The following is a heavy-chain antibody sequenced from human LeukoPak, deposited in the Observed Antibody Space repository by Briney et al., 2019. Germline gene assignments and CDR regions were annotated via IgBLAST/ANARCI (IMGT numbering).Heavy chain of an antibody. V-gene: IGHV3-7*01. CDR1: GFTFSSYW. J-gene: IGHJ4*02. D-gene: IGHD6-19*01. Sequence: GGSLRLSCAASGFTFSSYWMSWVRQAPGKGLEWVANIKQDGSEKYYVDSVKGRFTISRDNAKNSLYLQMNSLRAEDTAVYYCARELAAVAAPTDYWGQGTLVTVSS. CDR3: ARELAAVAAPTDY. CDR2: IKQDGSEK.